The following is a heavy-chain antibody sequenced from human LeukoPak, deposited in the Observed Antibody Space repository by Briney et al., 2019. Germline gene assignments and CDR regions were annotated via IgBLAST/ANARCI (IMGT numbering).Heavy chain of an antibody. CDR2: IYPGDSDT. CDR3: ARQSNHLERGSYYPYDS. J-gene: IGHJ4*02. CDR1: GYSFTKYW. Sequence: GESLKISCKGTGYSFTKYWIGGVRQMPGKGLEWMGTIYPGDSDTRYSPSFQGQVTISADKSISTAYLQWRSLKASDTGMYYCARQSNHLERGSYYPYDSWGQGTLVTVSS. D-gene: IGHD1-26*01. V-gene: IGHV5-51*01.